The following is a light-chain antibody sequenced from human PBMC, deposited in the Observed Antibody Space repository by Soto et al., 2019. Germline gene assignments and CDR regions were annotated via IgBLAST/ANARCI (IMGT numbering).Light chain of an antibody. CDR1: QTISSW. V-gene: IGKV1-5*03. CDR3: QHYNSYSEA. J-gene: IGKJ1*01. CDR2: KAS. Sequence: DIQMTQSPSTLSGSVGDRVTITCRASQTISSWLAWYQQKPGKAPKLLIYKASTLKSGGPSRFSGSGSGTEFTLTIRSLQTDDFATYYCQHYNSYSEAFRQGTKVEL.